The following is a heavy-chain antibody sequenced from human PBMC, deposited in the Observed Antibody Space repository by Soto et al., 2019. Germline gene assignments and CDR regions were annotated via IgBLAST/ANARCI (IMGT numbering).Heavy chain of an antibody. V-gene: IGHV4-34*01. Sequence: LSLTCAVYGGSFSGHSWTWIRQSPGKGLEWIGDINHSGRVNYSPSLKSRVTISLDTSKNQFSLTLSAVTAADTAMYYCSTRAYDTNGYYRFGTWLQGTLVTVSS. CDR3: STRAYDTNGYYRFGT. CDR1: GGSFSGHS. D-gene: IGHD3-22*01. J-gene: IGHJ5*01. CDR2: INHSGRV.